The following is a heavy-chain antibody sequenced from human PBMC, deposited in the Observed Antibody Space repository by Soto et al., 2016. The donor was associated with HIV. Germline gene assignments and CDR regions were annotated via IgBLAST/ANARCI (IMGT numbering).Heavy chain of an antibody. Sequence: QVQLQESGPGLVKPSETLSLICAVSGYSISRGYYWGWIRQPPGMGLEWIGTLSQSGNGDHSPSLKSRLTISIDTSKNHFTLKLNSVTAADTAIYYCVRYSGSSSFDSWGQGILVTVSS. CDR2: LSQSGNG. D-gene: IGHD6-6*01. J-gene: IGHJ4*02. CDR1: GYSISRGYY. V-gene: IGHV4-38-2*01. CDR3: VRYSGSSSFDS.